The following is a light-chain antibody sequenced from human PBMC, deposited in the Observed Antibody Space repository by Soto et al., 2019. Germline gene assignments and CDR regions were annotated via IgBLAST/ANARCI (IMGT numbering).Light chain of an antibody. Sequence: QSVLTQPPSASGTPGQRVTISCSGSRSSIGTNTVTWYQQLPGTAPKLLIYSDNQLPSGVPDRFSGSKSGTSASLAISALQSDDEAAYYCAAWDVRFVVFGGGTKLTV. J-gene: IGLJ2*01. V-gene: IGLV1-44*01. CDR2: SDN. CDR1: RSSIGTNT. CDR3: AAWDVRFVV.